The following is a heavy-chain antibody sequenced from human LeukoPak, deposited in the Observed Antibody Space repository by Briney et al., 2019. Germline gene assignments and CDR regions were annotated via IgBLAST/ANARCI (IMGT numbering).Heavy chain of an antibody. CDR1: GRSISSYY. Sequence: SETLSLTCTVSGRSISSYYWSWIRQPPGKGLEWIGYIYYSGSTNYNPSLKSRVTISGDTAKNQFSLKLSSVTAADTAVYYCARGDYGDHNYYYYGMDVWGQGTTVTVSS. V-gene: IGHV4-59*01. J-gene: IGHJ6*02. CDR2: IYYSGST. D-gene: IGHD4-17*01. CDR3: ARGDYGDHNYYYYGMDV.